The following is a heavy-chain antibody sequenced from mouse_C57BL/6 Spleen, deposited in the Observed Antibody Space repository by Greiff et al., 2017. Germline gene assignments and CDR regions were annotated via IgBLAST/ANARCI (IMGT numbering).Heavy chain of an antibody. CDR1: GYAFSSSW. J-gene: IGHJ4*01. V-gene: IGHV1-82*01. D-gene: IGHD2-4*01. CDR2: IYPGDGDT. CDR3: ARGIYYDYDVDYAMDY. Sequence: QVQLKESGPELVKPGALVKISCKASGYAFSSSWMNWVKQRPGKGLEWIGRIYPGDGDTNYNGKFKGKATLTADKSSSTAYMQLSSLTSEDSAVYFCARGIYYDYDVDYAMDYWGQGTSVTVSS.